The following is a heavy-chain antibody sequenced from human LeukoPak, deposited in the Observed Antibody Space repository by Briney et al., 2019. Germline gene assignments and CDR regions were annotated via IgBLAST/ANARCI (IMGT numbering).Heavy chain of an antibody. CDR3: ARTYEITVIVVGPFDY. CDR1: GFSLNTSGLC. CDR2: IDWDDDT. D-gene: IGHD3-22*01. V-gene: IGHV2-70*11. Sequence: SGPTLVNPTQTLTLTCTFSGFSLNTSGLCVSWIRQPPGKALEWLARIDWDDDTYYNTSLKTRLTISKDTSKNQVVLTMTNMDPVDTATYCCARTYEITVIVVGPFDYWGQGTLVTVSS. J-gene: IGHJ4*02.